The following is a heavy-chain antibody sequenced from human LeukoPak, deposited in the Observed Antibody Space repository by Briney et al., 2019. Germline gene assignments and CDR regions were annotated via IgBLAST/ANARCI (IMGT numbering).Heavy chain of an antibody. J-gene: IGHJ2*01. V-gene: IGHV4-4*09. CDR2: LLFRGTA. D-gene: IGHD1-14*01. CDR3: ARTGRRGYFDF. CDR1: GASNSDYY. Sequence: SETLSLTCNVSGASNSDYYWSWVRQSPEKGLEWIASLLFRGTAHYNPFLRSRVAISDDTSNNQFFLRLTSVTTTDTAVYYCARTGRRGYFDFWGRGTLVTVSS.